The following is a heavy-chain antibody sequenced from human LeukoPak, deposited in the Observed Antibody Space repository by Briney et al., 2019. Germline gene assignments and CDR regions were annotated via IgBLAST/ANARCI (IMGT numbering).Heavy chain of an antibody. D-gene: IGHD3-3*01. CDR2: IYYSGST. CDR1: GGSISSGDYY. Sequence: PSETLSLTCTVSGGSISSGDYYWSWIRQPPGKGLEWIGYIYYSGSTYYDPSLKSRVTISVDTSKNQFSLKLSSVTAADTAVYYCARVPGITIFGVVIPNYMDVWGKGTTVTVSS. J-gene: IGHJ6*03. CDR3: ARVPGITIFGVVIPNYMDV. V-gene: IGHV4-30-4*08.